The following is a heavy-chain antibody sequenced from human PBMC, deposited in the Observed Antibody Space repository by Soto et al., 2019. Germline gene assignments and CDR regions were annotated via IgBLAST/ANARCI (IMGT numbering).Heavy chain of an antibody. CDR3: TRPGYGDYYYYYGMDV. V-gene: IGHV3-73*01. Sequence: EVQLVESGGGLVQPGGSLKLSCAASGFTFSGSAMHWVRQASGKGLEWVGRIRSKANSYATAYAAWVKGRFAISRDDSKNTAYLQMNSLKTEDTAVYYCTRPGYGDYYYYYGMDVWGQGATVTVSS. CDR2: IRSKANSYAT. CDR1: GFTFSGSA. D-gene: IGHD5-12*01. J-gene: IGHJ6*02.